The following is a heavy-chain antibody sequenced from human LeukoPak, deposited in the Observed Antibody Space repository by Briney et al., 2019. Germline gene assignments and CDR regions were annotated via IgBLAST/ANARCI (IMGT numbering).Heavy chain of an antibody. CDR1: GGSISPYF. CDR3: ARRQIYFDY. CDR2: IYADGST. V-gene: IGHV4-4*09. J-gene: IGHJ4*02. Sequence: SETLSLTCTVSGGSISPYFWSWIRQPPGEGLEWIGYIYADGSTKYNPSLKSRVTISLDTSKNQFSLKLSSVTAADTVVYYCARRQIYFDYWGQGTLVTVSS.